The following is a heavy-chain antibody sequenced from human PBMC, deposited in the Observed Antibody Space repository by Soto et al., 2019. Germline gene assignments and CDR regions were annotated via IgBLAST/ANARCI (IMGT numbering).Heavy chain of an antibody. CDR3: ARGVLH. V-gene: IGHV4-31*03. Sequence: QVQLQESGPGLVQPSQTLSLTCTVSGGSISSGGYYWSWIRQHPRMGLEWMGHISYSGSTYYNTFLKSRVTISVDTSRNQFSLIVNSVTAADTAVYYCARGVLHWGQGTLVTVSS. CDR2: ISYSGST. J-gene: IGHJ4*01. CDR1: GGSISSGGYY.